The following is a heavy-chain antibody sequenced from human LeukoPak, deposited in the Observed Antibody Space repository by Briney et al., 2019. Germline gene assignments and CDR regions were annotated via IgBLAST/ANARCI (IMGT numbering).Heavy chain of an antibody. CDR1: GFTFTDYT. Sequence: GGSLRLSCAASGFTFTDYTMNWVRQAPGRGLEWLASVSIRSSVIYYADSVKGRFTISRDNAKNTLCLQMDSLRVEDTGHYYCARDLGARGYWGQGTLVIVSS. D-gene: IGHD3-16*01. CDR2: VSIRSSVI. V-gene: IGHV3-21*01. J-gene: IGHJ4*02. CDR3: ARDLGARGY.